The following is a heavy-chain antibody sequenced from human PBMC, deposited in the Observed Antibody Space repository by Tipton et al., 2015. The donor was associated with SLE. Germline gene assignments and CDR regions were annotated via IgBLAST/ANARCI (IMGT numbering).Heavy chain of an antibody. V-gene: IGHV4-59*11. D-gene: IGHD3-10*01. CDR3: AREKRDYDSGSYYNPHFDY. CDR2: IYYSGST. CDR1: GGSISSHY. J-gene: IGHJ4*02. Sequence: TLSHTCTVSGGSISSHYWSWIRQPPGKGLEWIGYIYYSGSTSYNPSLKSRVAISVDMSKNQFSLRLTSVTAADTAVYYCAREKRDYDSGSYYNPHFDYWGQGALVTVSS.